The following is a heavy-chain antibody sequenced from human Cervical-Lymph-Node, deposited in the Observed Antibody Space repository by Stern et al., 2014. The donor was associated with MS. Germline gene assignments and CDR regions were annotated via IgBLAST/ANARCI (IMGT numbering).Heavy chain of an antibody. V-gene: IGHV1-2*06. CDR3: ARQWPVDHYDSSGFDYFDY. CDR1: GYTFTGYY. Sequence: QVQLGQSGAEVKKPGASVKVSCKASGYTFTGYYMHWVRQAPGQGLEWMGRINPNSGGTNYAQKFQGRVTMTGDSSISTAYMELTRLTSDDTALYYCARQWPVDHYDSSGFDYFDYWGQGTLVTVSS. CDR2: INPNSGGT. D-gene: IGHD3-22*01. J-gene: IGHJ4*02.